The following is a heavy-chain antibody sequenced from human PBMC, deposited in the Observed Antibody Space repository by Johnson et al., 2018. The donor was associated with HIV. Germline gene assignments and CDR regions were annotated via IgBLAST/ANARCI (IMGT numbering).Heavy chain of an antibody. J-gene: IGHJ3*02. D-gene: IGHD6-19*01. V-gene: IGHV3-30*02. CDR2: IHYDGNNK. Sequence: QVQLVESGGGVVQPGGSLRLSCAASAFTFSSYAIHWVRQAPGKGLEWVAFIHYDGNNKYYADSVKGRFTISRDNSKNTLYLQMNSLRAEDTAVYYCAKDLSSGWYHAFDMWGQGTMVTVS. CDR3: AKDLSSGWYHAFDM. CDR1: AFTFSSYA.